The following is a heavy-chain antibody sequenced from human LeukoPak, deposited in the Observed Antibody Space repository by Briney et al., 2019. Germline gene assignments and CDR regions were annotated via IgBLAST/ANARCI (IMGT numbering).Heavy chain of an antibody. D-gene: IGHD6-19*01. V-gene: IGHV3-23*01. CDR2: ISGSGDNT. CDR3: AKRSGYTTGWFFDY. J-gene: IGHJ4*02. Sequence: GGSLRLSCAASGFSFSTYAMSWVRQAPGKGLEWVSSISGSGDNTYYAESVKGRFTISRDNSKNTLFLQMNSLRAEDTAVFYCAKRSGYTTGWFFDYWGQGTLVTVSS. CDR1: GFSFSTYA.